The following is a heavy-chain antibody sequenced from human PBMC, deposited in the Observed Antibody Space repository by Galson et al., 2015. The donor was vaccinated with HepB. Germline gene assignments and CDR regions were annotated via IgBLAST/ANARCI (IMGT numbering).Heavy chain of an antibody. Sequence: QSGAEVKKPGESLRISCKGSGYSFTSYWISWVRQMPGKGLEWMGRIDPSDSYTNYSPSFQGHVTISADKPISTAYLQWSSLKASDTAMYYCATVTLGYCSGGSCIDYWGQGTLVTVSS. V-gene: IGHV5-10-1*01. CDR3: ATVTLGYCSGGSCIDY. D-gene: IGHD2-15*01. CDR2: IDPSDSYT. J-gene: IGHJ4*02. CDR1: GYSFTSYW.